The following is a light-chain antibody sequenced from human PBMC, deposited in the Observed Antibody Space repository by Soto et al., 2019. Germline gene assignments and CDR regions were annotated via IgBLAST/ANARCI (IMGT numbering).Light chain of an antibody. J-gene: IGLJ1*01. CDR1: SSDVGGYND. V-gene: IGLV2-14*01. Sequence: QSALTQPPSVSGSPGQSITISCTGTSSDVGGYNDVSWYQQHPGKAPKLMIYDVSNRPSGVSNLFSGSKSGNTASLTISGLQAEDEADYYCSSYTSSSTYVFGTGTKLTVL. CDR3: SSYTSSSTYV. CDR2: DVS.